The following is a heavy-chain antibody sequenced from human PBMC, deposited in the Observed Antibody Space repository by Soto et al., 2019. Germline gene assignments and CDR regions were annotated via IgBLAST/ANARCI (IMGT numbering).Heavy chain of an antibody. D-gene: IGHD1-26*01. CDR3: TRDGGRRSGGIDY. CDR1: GGTFSSYS. Sequence: QVQLVQSGAEVKKPGSSVKVSCKASGGTFSSYSINWVRQAPGQGLEWMGEIIPIFGTANYAQKFQGRVTITADHSTRTAYLALGSLRAEDTAVYYCTRDGGRRSGGIDYWGQGTLVTVSS. CDR2: IIPIFGTA. V-gene: IGHV1-69*01. J-gene: IGHJ4*02.